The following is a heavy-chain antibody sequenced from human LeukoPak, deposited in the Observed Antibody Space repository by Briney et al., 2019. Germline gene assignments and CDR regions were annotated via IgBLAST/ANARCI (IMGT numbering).Heavy chain of an antibody. CDR1: GGSFSGYY. J-gene: IGHJ5*02. CDR3: ARTTKYQFKWAGFDP. V-gene: IGHV4-34*01. D-gene: IGHD2-2*01. CDR2: INHSGST. Sequence: SETLSLTCAVYGGSFSGYYWSWIRQPPGKGLEWIGEINHSGSTNYNPSLKSRVTISVDTSKNQFSLKLSSVTAADTAVYYCARTTKYQFKWAGFDPWGQGTLVIVSS.